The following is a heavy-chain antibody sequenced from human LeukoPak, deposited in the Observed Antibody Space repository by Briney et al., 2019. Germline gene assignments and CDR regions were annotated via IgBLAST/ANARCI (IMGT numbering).Heavy chain of an antibody. CDR2: IYRSGST. CDR3: AKTALKSPFPLWFGELLFSYYYYMDA. D-gene: IGHD3-10*01. V-gene: IGHV4-4*02. CDR1: RGSISSNTW. Sequence: SETLSLTCAVSRGSISSNTWWSWLRQPPGKGLEWIGEIYRSGSTHYNPSLKSRVTISVDKTKNQFSLKLTSVTAADTAVYYCAKTALKSPFPLWFGELLFSYYYYMDAWGKGTTVTISS. J-gene: IGHJ6*03.